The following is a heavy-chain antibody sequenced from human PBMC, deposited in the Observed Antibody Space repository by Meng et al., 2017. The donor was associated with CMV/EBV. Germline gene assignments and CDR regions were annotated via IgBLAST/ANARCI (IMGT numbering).Heavy chain of an antibody. Sequence: GESLKISCQGSGYNFARYWFAWVRQKPGKGLEWMGIMFPGDSDIRYSPSFQGHVTISADMSINTAYLQWSSLKDSDSGIYYCARDKATMVRGVLDYWGQGTLVTVSS. CDR2: MFPGDSDI. J-gene: IGHJ4*02. CDR3: ARDKATMVRGVLDY. V-gene: IGHV5-51*01. D-gene: IGHD3-10*01. CDR1: GYNFARYW.